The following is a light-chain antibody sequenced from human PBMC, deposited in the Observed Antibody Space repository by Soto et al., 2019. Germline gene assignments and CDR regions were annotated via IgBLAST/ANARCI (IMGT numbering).Light chain of an antibody. CDR1: QSVTSN. J-gene: IGKJ1*01. CDR3: QQYNDWPPWT. Sequence: EIVLTQSPATLSLSPGERATLSCRASQSVTSNLAWYRQRPGQAPRLLTYDTFRRATGVPARFSGSGSGTEFTLTISSLQSEDFAVYYCQQYNDWPPWTFGQGTKVDI. V-gene: IGKV3-15*01. CDR2: DTF.